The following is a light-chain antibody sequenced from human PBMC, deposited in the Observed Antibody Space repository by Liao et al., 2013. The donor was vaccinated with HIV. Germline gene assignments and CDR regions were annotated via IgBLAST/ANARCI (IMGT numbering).Light chain of an antibody. CDR1: KVGSKN. CDR3: QAWDSTTASYV. CDR2: QNY. J-gene: IGLJ1*01. V-gene: IGLV3-1*01. Sequence: SDDLTQPPSVSVSPGQTATITCSGEKVGSKNACWYQVKAGQAPEVVIYQNYQRPSGIPERFSGSKSGNTATLTISGTQPMDEADYYCQAWDSTTASYVFGTGTKVTVL.